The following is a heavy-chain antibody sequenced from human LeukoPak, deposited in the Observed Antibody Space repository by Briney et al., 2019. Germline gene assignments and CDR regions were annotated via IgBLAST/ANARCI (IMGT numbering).Heavy chain of an antibody. CDR2: IYHSGST. V-gene: IGHV4-38-2*02. CDR1: GYSISSGYY. Sequence: PSETLFLTCTVSGYSISSGYYWGWIRQPPGKGLEWIGSIYHSGSTYYNPSLKSRVTISVDTSKNQFSLKLSSVTAADTAVYYCARAGSEGDYWGQGTLVTVSS. J-gene: IGHJ4*02. CDR3: ARAGSEGDY. D-gene: IGHD2-15*01.